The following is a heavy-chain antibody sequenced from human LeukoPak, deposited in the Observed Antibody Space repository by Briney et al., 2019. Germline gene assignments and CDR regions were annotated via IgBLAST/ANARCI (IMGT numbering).Heavy chain of an antibody. V-gene: IGHV3-15*01. CDR1: GFTFSNAW. CDR2: IKSKTDGGTT. D-gene: IGHD2-2*01. CDR3: AREPLLPAAIYHY. Sequence: GAYLRLCCVASGFTFSNAWMSWVRPAPGKGLEWVGRIKSKTDGGTTDYAAPVNGRFTISRDDSKNTLYLQMNSMQAEDTDLYYCAREPLLPAAIYHYWGQGTLVTVSS. J-gene: IGHJ4*02.